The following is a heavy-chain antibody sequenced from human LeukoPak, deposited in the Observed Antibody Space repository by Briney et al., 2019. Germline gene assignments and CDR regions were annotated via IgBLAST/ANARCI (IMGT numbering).Heavy chain of an antibody. CDR1: GYSFTSFP. D-gene: IGHD6-19*01. CDR3: AREWTAVGHYFDY. J-gene: IGHJ4*02. V-gene: IGHV1-18*01. Sequence: ASVKVSCKASGYSFTSFPIIWVRQAPGQGLEWMGWISAYNGNTNYAQKLQGRVTMTTDTSTSTAYMELRSLRSDDTAVYYCAREWTAVGHYFDYWGQGTLVTVSS. CDR2: ISAYNGNT.